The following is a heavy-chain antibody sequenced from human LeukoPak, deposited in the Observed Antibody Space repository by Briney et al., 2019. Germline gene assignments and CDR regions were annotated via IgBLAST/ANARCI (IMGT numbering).Heavy chain of an antibody. CDR2: ISYDGSKE. CDR3: ARVFWTEHYGGNKPPAY. D-gene: IGHD4-23*01. J-gene: IGHJ4*02. Sequence: GGSLTLSCQTSGITFSRYAMHWVRQAPGKGLEWVAVISYDGSKEEYRGAVKGRFTISRDNSKNTLYLQMNSLRNDDTAVYFCARVFWTEHYGGNKPPAYWGQGTQVTVSS. CDR1: GITFSRYA. V-gene: IGHV3-30*10.